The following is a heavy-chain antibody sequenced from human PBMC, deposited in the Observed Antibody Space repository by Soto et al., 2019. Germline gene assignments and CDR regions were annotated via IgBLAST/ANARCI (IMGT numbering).Heavy chain of an antibody. D-gene: IGHD3-3*01. CDR2: INAGNGNT. J-gene: IGHJ4*02. V-gene: IGHV1-3*01. Sequence: ASVKLYCNASGYTFSSYAMHWVRQAPRQRLEWMGWINAGNGNTKYSQKFQGRVTITRDTSASTAYMELSSLRSEDTAVYYCARGRPVYYDFWSGYLDYWGQGTLVTVSS. CDR1: GYTFSSYA. CDR3: ARGRPVYYDFWSGYLDY.